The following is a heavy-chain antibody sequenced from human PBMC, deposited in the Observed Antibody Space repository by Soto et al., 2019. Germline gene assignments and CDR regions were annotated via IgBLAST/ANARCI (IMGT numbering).Heavy chain of an antibody. CDR1: GYDFTRHW. CDR2: LSPGDSDM. J-gene: IGHJ2*01. CDR3: ARLAAEFSSWSFDPTWYFDL. D-gene: IGHD2-2*01. Sequence: EVQLVQSGAEAKKPGESLRISCKASGYDFTRHWIGWVRQMPGKDLEWMGILSPGDSDMRYSPSFVGQVTLSADRTINTAYLQWGGLQASDTAIYYCARLAAEFSSWSFDPTWYFDLWGRGTLVTVSS. V-gene: IGHV5-51*03.